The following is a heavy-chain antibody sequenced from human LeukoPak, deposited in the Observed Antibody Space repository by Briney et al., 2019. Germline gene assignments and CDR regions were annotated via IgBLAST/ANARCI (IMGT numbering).Heavy chain of an antibody. D-gene: IGHD4-17*01. Sequence: SGTLSLTCTVSGASISNDYWSWIRQPPGQGLEWIGYMYNGGSTKYNPSLKSRVTISVDTSKNQFSLKVTSVTAADTAVYYCARWVWTTVTTNYYYYMDVWGKGTTVTVSS. CDR2: MYNGGST. V-gene: IGHV4-59*08. J-gene: IGHJ6*03. CDR1: GASISNDY. CDR3: ARWVWTTVTTNYYYYMDV.